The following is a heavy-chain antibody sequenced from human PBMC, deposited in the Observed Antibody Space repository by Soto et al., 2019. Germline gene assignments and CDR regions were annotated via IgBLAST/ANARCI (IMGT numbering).Heavy chain of an antibody. Sequence: QVQLVESGGGVVQPGRSLRLCCAASGFTFSSYGMHWVRQAPGKGLEWVAVISYDGSNKYYADSVKGRFTISRDNSKNTLYLQMNSLRAEDTAVYYFAKDLLAGFYYYYYGMDVW. J-gene: IGHJ6*01. D-gene: IGHD6-19*01. CDR3: AKDLLAGFYYYYYGMDV. CDR1: GFTFSSYG. CDR2: ISYDGSNK. V-gene: IGHV3-30*18.